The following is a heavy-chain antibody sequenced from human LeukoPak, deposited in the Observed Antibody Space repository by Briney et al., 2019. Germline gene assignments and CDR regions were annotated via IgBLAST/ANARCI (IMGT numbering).Heavy chain of an antibody. CDR2: ISGNGGST. J-gene: IGHJ6*02. V-gene: IGHV3-43*02. D-gene: IGHD2-15*01. CDR1: GFMFDDYA. CDR3: AKDRGYCSGGSCYYDYYGMDV. Sequence: GGSLRLSCAASGFMFDDYAMHWVRQAPGEGLEWVSLISGNGGSTYYADSVKGRFTISRDNSKNSLYLQMNSLRTEDTALYYCAKDRGYCSGGSCYYDYYGMDVWGQGTTVTVS.